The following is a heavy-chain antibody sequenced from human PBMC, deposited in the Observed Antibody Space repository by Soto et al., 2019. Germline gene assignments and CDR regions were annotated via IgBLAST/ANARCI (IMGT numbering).Heavy chain of an antibody. V-gene: IGHV4-59*01. Sequence: SETLSLTCTVSCGSISTYYWSWIRQPPGKGLEWIGYIYYSGSTNYNPSLKSRVTISVDTSKNQFSLKLSSVTAADTAVYYCAGAGAATLSDYWGQGTLVTVSS. CDR1: CGSISTYY. J-gene: IGHJ4*02. CDR2: IYYSGST. CDR3: AGAGAATLSDY. D-gene: IGHD2-15*01.